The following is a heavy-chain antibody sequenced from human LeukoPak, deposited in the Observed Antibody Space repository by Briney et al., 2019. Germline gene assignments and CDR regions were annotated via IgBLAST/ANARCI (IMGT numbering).Heavy chain of an antibody. CDR3: ARDSGTAMAPFDY. V-gene: IGHV1-69*13. J-gene: IGHJ4*02. D-gene: IGHD5-18*01. Sequence: SVKVSCKASGGTFRSYAISWVRQAPGQGLEWMGGIIPIFGTANYAQKFQGRVTITADESTSTAYMELSSLRSEDTAVYYCARDSGTAMAPFDYWGQGTLVTVSS. CDR2: IIPIFGTA. CDR1: GGTFRSYA.